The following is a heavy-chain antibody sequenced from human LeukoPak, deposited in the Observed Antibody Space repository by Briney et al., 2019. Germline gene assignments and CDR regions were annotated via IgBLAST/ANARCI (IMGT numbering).Heavy chain of an antibody. J-gene: IGHJ4*02. Sequence: SATLSLTCTVSGSSISSYYWCCIRQPAGKRQEWIGRIYTSGSTNYNPSLKSRVTMSVDTSKNQFSLKLSSVTAADTAVYCAILRQWEPQVAVWGQGTLVTVSS. CDR3: AILRQWEPQVAV. CDR1: GSSISSYY. V-gene: IGHV4-4*07. CDR2: IYTSGST. D-gene: IGHD1-26*01.